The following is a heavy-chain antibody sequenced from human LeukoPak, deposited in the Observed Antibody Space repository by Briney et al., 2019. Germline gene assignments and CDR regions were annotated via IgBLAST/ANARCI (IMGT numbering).Heavy chain of an antibody. V-gene: IGHV3-11*01. CDR1: GFTFSDYY. CDR3: ANALYDSSGYYYASLDY. J-gene: IGHJ4*02. Sequence: GGSLRLSCAASGFTFSDYYMSWIRQAPGKGLEWVSYISSSGSTIYYADSVKGRFTISRDNAKNSLYLQMNSLRAEDTAVYYCANALYDSSGYYYASLDYWGQGTLVTVSS. CDR2: ISSSGSTI. D-gene: IGHD3-22*01.